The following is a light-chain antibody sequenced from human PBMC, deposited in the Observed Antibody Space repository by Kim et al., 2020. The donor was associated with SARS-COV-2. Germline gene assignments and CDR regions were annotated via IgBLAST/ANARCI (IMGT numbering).Light chain of an antibody. J-gene: IGKJ1*01. V-gene: IGKV3-20*01. CDR1: QSVSSNY. CDR3: QQFGTSQWT. Sequence: EIVLTQSPGTLSWSPGERATLSCRASQSVSSNYLAWYQQKPGQAPRLLIYGASSRATGIPDRFSGSGSGTDFTLTISRLEPEDFAVYYCQQFGTSQWTFGQGTKVDIK. CDR2: GAS.